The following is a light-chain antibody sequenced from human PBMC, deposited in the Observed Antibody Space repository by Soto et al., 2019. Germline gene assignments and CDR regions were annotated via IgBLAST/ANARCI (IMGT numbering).Light chain of an antibody. CDR1: QTISSW. V-gene: IGKV1-5*03. J-gene: IGKJ1*01. CDR2: KAS. CDR3: QQSYSTLRT. Sequence: DIQMTQSPSTLSGSVGDRVTITWRASQTISSWLAWYQQKPGKAPKLLIYKASTLKSGVPSRFSGSGSGTDFTLTISSLQPEDFATYYCQQSYSTLRTFGQGTKVDI.